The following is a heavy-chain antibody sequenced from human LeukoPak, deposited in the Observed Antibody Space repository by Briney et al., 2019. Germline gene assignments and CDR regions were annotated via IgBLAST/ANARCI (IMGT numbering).Heavy chain of an antibody. J-gene: IGHJ3*02. D-gene: IGHD3-22*01. V-gene: IGHV1-69*05. CDR2: IIPIFGTA. CDR3: ASSLSSEGAFDI. Sequence: ASVKVSCKASGGTFSSYAISWVRQAPGQGLEWMGGIIPIFGTANYAQKFQGRVTITTDESTSTAYMELSSLRSEDTAVYYCASSLSSEGAFDIWGQGTMVTVSS. CDR1: GGTFSSYA.